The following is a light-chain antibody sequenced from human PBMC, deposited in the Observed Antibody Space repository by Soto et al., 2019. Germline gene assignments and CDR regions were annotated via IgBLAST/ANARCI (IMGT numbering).Light chain of an antibody. CDR3: QHYNNWPLT. J-gene: IGKJ4*01. CDR2: KAS. V-gene: IGKV1-5*03. CDR1: QTISSW. Sequence: DIQMTQSPSTLSGSVGDRVTITCRASQTISSWLAWYQQKPGKAPKLLIYKASTLKSGVPSGFSGSGSGTEFTLTISSLQPDDFATYYCQHYNNWPLTFGGGTKVDIK.